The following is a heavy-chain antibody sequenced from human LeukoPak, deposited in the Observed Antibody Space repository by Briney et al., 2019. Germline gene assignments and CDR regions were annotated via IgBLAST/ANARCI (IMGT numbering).Heavy chain of an antibody. CDR1: DFSFSNYG. D-gene: IGHD1-26*01. J-gene: IGHJ6*02. Sequence: GGSLRLSCAASDFSFSNYGMHWVRQAPGRGLEWVAVILYDGNNKHYAESVKGRFTISRDNSNNMLYLQMNSLRPEDTAVYYCAKDRLFGSGLNGPHYYYGMDVWGQGTTVTVSS. CDR3: AKDRLFGSGLNGPHYYYGMDV. CDR2: ILYDGNNK. V-gene: IGHV3-30*18.